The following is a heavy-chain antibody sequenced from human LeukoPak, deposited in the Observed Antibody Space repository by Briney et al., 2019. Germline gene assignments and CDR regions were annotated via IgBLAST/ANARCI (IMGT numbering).Heavy chain of an antibody. D-gene: IGHD3-9*01. CDR1: GFTFSSYA. CDR2: ISGSGGST. J-gene: IGHJ4*02. V-gene: IGHV3-23*01. Sequence: GGSLRLSCAASGFTFSSYAMSWVRRAPGKGLEWVSAISGSGGSTYYADSVKGRFTISRDNSKNTLYLQMNSLRAKDTAVYYCAKDLGDSYDILTGYYTGYFDYWGQGTLVTVSS. CDR3: AKDLGDSYDILTGYYTGYFDY.